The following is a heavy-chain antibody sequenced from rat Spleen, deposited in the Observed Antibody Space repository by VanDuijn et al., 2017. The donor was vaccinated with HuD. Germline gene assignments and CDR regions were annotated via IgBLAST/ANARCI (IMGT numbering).Heavy chain of an antibody. V-gene: IGHV5-25*01. CDR3: ARQGIGITRDYVMDA. CDR2: ISTSGSRT. CDR1: GFTFSNFY. J-gene: IGHJ4*01. Sequence: EVQLVESGGGLVQPGRSLKLSCTASGFTFSNFYMAWFRQAPKKGPEWVATISTSGSRTYYPDSVKGRFTISRDNAKSSLYLQMNSLKSEDTATYYCARQGIGITRDYVMDAWGQGASVIVSS. D-gene: IGHD1-5*01.